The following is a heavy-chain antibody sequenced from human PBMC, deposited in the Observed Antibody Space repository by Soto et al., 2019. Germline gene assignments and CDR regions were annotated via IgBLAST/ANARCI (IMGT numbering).Heavy chain of an antibody. CDR1: GYTFTSYG. V-gene: IGHV1-18*01. Sequence: ASVKVSCKASGYTFTSYGISWVRQAPGQGLEWMGWISAYNGNTNYAQKLQGRVTMTTDTSTSTAYMELRSLGSDDTAVYYCVIDITMIVVVPHSFAYWGQGSLVTVSS. CDR2: ISAYNGNT. J-gene: IGHJ4*02. D-gene: IGHD3-22*01. CDR3: VIDITMIVVVPHSFAY.